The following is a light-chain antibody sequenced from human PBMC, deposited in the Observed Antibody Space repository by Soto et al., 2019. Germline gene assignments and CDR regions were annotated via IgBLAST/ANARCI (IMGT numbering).Light chain of an antibody. Sequence: DIQMTQSPSTLSASVGDRVTITCRASQSISSWLAWYQQKPGKAPKLLIYKASSLESGVPSRLSGSGSGTEFTLTISSRQPDDFATYYRQQYNSYSYTLGQGTKLEIK. J-gene: IGKJ2*01. V-gene: IGKV1-5*03. CDR2: KAS. CDR3: QQYNSYSYT. CDR1: QSISSW.